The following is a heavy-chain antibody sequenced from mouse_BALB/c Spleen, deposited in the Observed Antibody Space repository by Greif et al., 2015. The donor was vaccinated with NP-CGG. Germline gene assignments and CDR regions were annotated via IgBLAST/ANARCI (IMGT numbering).Heavy chain of an antibody. D-gene: IGHD2-3*01. CDR1: GYTFTSYW. CDR2: INPSNGRT. CDR3: AIYDGYYYYAMDY. V-gene: IGHV1S81*02. J-gene: IGHJ4*01. Sequence: QVQLQQPGAELVKPGASVKLSCKASGYTFTSYWMHWVKQRPGQGLEWIGEINPSNGRTNYNEKFKSKATLTVDKSSSTAYMQLSSLTSEDSAVYYCAIYDGYYYYAMDYWGQGTPVTASS.